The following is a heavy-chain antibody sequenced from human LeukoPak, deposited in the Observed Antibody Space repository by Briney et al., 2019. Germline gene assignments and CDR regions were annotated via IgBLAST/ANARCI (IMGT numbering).Heavy chain of an antibody. V-gene: IGHV3-23*01. J-gene: IGHJ4*02. D-gene: IGHD2-15*01. CDR1: VFTFSSYA. CDR3: ANGGISCSGGSCYRYYFDY. CDR2: ISGSGGST. Sequence: GGSLRLSCAASVFTFSSYAMGWVRQAPGKGLEWVSAISGSGGSTYYADTVKGGFTISRDNTKNTLYLQMNSPRAEDTAVYYCANGGISCSGGSCYRYYFDYWGQGTLVTVSS.